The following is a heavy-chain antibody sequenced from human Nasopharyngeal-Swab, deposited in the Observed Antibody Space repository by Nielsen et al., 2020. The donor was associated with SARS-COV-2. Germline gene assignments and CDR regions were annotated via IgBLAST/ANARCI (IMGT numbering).Heavy chain of an antibody. J-gene: IGHJ3*02. V-gene: IGHV3-74*01. CDR1: GFTLSSYC. CDR3: AKPIYDSSGYYRDAFDI. Sequence: GGSLRLSCAASGFTLSSYCVTWVRQAPGKGLVWVSRITPDGSSPSYADSVQGRFTISRDNSKNTLYLQMNSLRAEDTAVYYCAKPIYDSSGYYRDAFDIWGQGTMVTVSS. CDR2: ITPDGSSP. D-gene: IGHD3-22*01.